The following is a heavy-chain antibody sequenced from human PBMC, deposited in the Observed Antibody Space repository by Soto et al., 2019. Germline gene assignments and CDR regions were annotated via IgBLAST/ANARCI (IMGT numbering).Heavy chain of an antibody. Sequence: PGGSLRLSCAASGFTFSSYSMNWVRQAPGKGLEWVSSISSSSFSINYADSVKGRFSISRDNAQNSLHLQMNNLRAEDTAVYYCARNESSNIYGMDVWGPGTTVTVYS. CDR2: ISSSSFSI. V-gene: IGHV3-21*01. D-gene: IGHD6-6*01. J-gene: IGHJ6*02. CDR3: ARNESSNIYGMDV. CDR1: GFTFSSYS.